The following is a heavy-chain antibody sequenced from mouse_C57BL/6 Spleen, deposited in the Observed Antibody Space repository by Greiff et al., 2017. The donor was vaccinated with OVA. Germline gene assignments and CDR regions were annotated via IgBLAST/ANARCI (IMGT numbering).Heavy chain of an antibody. V-gene: IGHV1-69*01. CDR3: ARMRDYGNYYFDY. D-gene: IGHD2-1*01. J-gene: IGHJ2*01. CDR2: IDPSDSYT. Sequence: QVQLKQPGAELVMPGASVKLSCKASGYTFTSYWMHWVKQRPGQGLEWIGEIDPSDSYTNYNQKFKGKSTLTVDKSSSTAYMQLSSLTSEDSAVYYCARMRDYGNYYFDYWGQGTTLTVSS. CDR1: GYTFTSYW.